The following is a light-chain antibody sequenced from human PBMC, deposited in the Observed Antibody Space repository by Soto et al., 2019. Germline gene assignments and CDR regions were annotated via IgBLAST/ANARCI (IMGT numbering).Light chain of an antibody. CDR1: QSVSRN. Sequence: EIVMTQSPATLSVSPGERATLSCRASQSVSRNLAWYQQKPGQAPRLLIYGASTRATGIPARFSGSGSGTEFTLPLSSLQSEDFAVYYCQQYNNWPRTFGQGTKVEIK. CDR2: GAS. J-gene: IGKJ1*01. CDR3: QQYNNWPRT. V-gene: IGKV3-15*01.